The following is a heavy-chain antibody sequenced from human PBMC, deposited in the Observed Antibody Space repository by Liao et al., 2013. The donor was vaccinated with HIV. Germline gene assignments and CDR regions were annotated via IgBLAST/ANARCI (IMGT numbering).Heavy chain of an antibody. CDR2: IYSTGTA. V-gene: IGHV4-4*07. CDR3: ARDFSYITSPGYFDS. D-gene: IGHD6-6*01. Sequence: QVQLQESGPGLVKPSETLSLTCTVSGSSMSHYYWTWIRQAAGKGLEWIGRIYSTGTANYNPSLKSRVTMSIDTSKNQFSLRLTSVTAADTAVYYCARDFSYITSPGYFDSWGQGTLVTVSS. CDR1: GSSMSHYY. J-gene: IGHJ4*02.